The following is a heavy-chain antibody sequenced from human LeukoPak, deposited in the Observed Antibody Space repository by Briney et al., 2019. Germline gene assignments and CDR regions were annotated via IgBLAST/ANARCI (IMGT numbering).Heavy chain of an antibody. CDR1: GGSISSYY. D-gene: IGHD3-22*01. J-gene: IGHJ4*02. CDR3: ARESSLHYYDNSGYYPYYFDY. CDR2: IYISGST. Sequence: SEPLSLTCTVSGGSISSYYWTWIRQPAGKGLEWIGHIYISGSTSYNPPLKSRVTMSVDTSKNQFSLKLSSVTAADTAVYYCARESSLHYYDNSGYYPYYFDYWGQGTLVTVSS. V-gene: IGHV4-4*07.